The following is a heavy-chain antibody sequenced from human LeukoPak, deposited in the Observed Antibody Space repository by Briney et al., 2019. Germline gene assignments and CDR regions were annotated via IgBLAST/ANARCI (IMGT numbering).Heavy chain of an antibody. V-gene: IGHV3-49*03. Sequence: GGSLRLFCTTSGFSFGDHALSWLRQAPGKGPEWVGCIRRNDFGGTTEYAASVKGGFTISRDVSKSIAYLQMNSLKPEDTATYFCTRDWGVTSAGPDYWGQGSLVTVSS. CDR1: GFSFGDHA. CDR2: IRRNDFGGTT. CDR3: TRDWGVTSAGPDY. J-gene: IGHJ4*02. D-gene: IGHD6-13*01.